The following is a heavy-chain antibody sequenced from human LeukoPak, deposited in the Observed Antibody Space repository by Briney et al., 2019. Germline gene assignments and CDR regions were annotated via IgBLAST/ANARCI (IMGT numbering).Heavy chain of an antibody. V-gene: IGHV3-9*01. CDR3: AKAMVRGVRGGFDY. CDR2: ISWNSGSI. CDR1: GFTFDDYA. J-gene: IGHJ4*02. D-gene: IGHD3-10*01. Sequence: GGSLRLSCAASGFTFDDYAMHWVRQAPGKGLEWVSGISWNSGSIGYADSVKGRFTISRDNAKNSLYLQMNSLRAEDTALYYCAKAMVRGVRGGFDYWGQGTLVTVSS.